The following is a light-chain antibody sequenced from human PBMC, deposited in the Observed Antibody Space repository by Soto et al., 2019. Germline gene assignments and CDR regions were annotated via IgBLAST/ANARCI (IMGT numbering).Light chain of an antibody. CDR3: QQYGGSPWT. CDR1: QGLNRN. Sequence: EIVMTQSPATLSVSPGERATLSCRTSQGLNRNLAWYQQKLGQAPRLLIYDASNRATGIPARFSGSGSGTDFTLTISRLEPEDFAVFYCQQYGGSPWTFGQGTKVDIK. V-gene: IGKV3-20*01. J-gene: IGKJ1*01. CDR2: DAS.